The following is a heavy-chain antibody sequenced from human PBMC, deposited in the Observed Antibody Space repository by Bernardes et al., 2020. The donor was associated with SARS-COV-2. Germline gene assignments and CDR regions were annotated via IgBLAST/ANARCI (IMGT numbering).Heavy chain of an antibody. CDR3: ASSYYTAGFDAFDF. D-gene: IGHD3-10*01. CDR2: ISHSGST. J-gene: IGHJ3*01. Sequence: SETLSLTCAVSGGSLSGYYWTWIRQPPGKGLEWIGDISHSGSTKYNPSLKSRVTISGDTSKNQFSLKLDSVTAADTAVYYCASSYYTAGFDAFDFWGQGTMVTVSS. V-gene: IGHV4-34*01. CDR1: GGSLSGYY.